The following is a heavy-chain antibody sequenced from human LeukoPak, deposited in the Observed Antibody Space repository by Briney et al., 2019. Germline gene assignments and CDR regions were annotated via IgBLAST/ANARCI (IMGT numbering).Heavy chain of an antibody. Sequence: GASVKVSCKGSGYTFTDYHMHWVRPAPGQGLEWVGWISPNSGRTNHAQQFQGRVPMTRDTSISTAYMELSRLRSDDTAVYYCARGVDFWSGYSLYYFDYWRQGTLVTVS. V-gene: IGHV1-2*02. CDR3: ARGVDFWSGYSLYYFDY. CDR1: GYTFTDYH. D-gene: IGHD3-3*01. CDR2: ISPNSGRT. J-gene: IGHJ4*02.